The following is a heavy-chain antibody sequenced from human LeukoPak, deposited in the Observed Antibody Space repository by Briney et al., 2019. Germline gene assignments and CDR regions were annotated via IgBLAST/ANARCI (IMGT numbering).Heavy chain of an antibody. CDR3: ARDTAMAQYYFDY. Sequence: GGSLRLACAASGFTFSSYGMHWVGQAPGKGLEGVAVIWYDGSNKYYADSVKGRFTISRDNSKNTLYLQMNSLRAEDTAVYYCARDTAMAQYYFDYWGQGTLVTVSS. CDR2: IWYDGSNK. CDR1: GFTFSSYG. V-gene: IGHV3-33*01. D-gene: IGHD5-18*01. J-gene: IGHJ4*02.